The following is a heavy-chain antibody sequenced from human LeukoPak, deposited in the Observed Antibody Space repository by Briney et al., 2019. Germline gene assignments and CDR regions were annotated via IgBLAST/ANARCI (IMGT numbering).Heavy chain of an antibody. V-gene: IGHV3-53*01. CDR1: GFIVSSNY. CDR3: ARDGESEIDY. Sequence: GGSLRLSCTASGFIVSSNYMSWVRQAPGKGLEWVSVIYSGGSTYYADSVKGRFTISRDNSKNTLYLQMNSLRVEDTAMYYCARDGESEIDYWAQGTLVTVSS. CDR2: IYSGGST. J-gene: IGHJ4*02.